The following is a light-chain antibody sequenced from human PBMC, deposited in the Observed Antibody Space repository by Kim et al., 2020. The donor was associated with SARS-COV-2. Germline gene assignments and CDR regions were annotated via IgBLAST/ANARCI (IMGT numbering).Light chain of an antibody. Sequence: VSVSPGQTASITCSGDKLGDKYACWYQQKPGQSPVLVIYQDTKRPSGIPERFSGSNSGNTATLTISGTQAMDEADYYCQAWDSSTVVFGGGTKLTVL. CDR1: KLGDKY. J-gene: IGLJ2*01. V-gene: IGLV3-1*01. CDR3: QAWDSSTVV. CDR2: QDT.